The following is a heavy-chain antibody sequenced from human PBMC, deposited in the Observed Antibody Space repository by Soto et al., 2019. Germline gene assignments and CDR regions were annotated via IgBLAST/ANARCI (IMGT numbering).Heavy chain of an antibody. V-gene: IGHV6-1*01. J-gene: IGHJ6*02. CDR3: ARRDLEGSGSYYKISSYYYYYGMDV. Sequence: SQTLSLTCAISGDSVSSNSAAWNWIRQSPSRGLEWLGRTYYRSKWYNDYAVSVKSRITINPDTSKNQFSLQLNSVTPEDTAVYYCARRDLEGSGSYYKISSYYYYYGMDVWGQGTTVTVSS. CDR1: GDSVSSNSAA. D-gene: IGHD3-10*01. CDR2: TYYRSKWYN.